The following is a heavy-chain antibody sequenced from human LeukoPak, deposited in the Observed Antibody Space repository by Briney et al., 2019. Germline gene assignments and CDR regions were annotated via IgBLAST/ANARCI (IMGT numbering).Heavy chain of an antibody. J-gene: IGHJ3*02. CDR1: GFTFSRYT. CDR2: ITTGSSYI. Sequence: GGSLRLSCAASGFTFSRYTMNWVRQAPGKGLEWVSSITTGSSYIYYADSVKGRFTISRDNAKNSLYLQMNSLRAEDTAVYYCARARGRSINDAFDIWGQGTMVTVSS. D-gene: IGHD3-16*01. V-gene: IGHV3-21*01. CDR3: ARARGRSINDAFDI.